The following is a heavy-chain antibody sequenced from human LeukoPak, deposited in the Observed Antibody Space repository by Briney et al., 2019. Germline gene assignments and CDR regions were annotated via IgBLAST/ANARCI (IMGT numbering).Heavy chain of an antibody. V-gene: IGHV3-23*01. CDR3: AKDSSGWYGYYFDY. D-gene: IGHD6-19*01. J-gene: IGHJ4*02. CDR1: EFTFSSYA. CDR2: ISGSGGST. Sequence: QPGGSLRLSCAASEFTFSSYAMSWVRQAPGKGLEWVSAISGSGGSTYYADSVKGRFTISRDNSKNTLYLQMNSLRAEDTAVYYCAKDSSGWYGYYFDYWGQGTLVTVSS.